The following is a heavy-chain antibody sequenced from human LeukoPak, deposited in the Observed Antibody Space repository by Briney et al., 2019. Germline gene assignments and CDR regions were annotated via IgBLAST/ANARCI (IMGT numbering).Heavy chain of an antibody. CDR2: ISYDGSNK. D-gene: IGHD6-19*01. CDR1: GFTFSSHG. CDR3: ARQVAEQWLVLPNWFDP. Sequence: GGTLRLSCVASGFTFSSHGMNWVRQAPGKGLEWVAVISYDGSNKYYADSVKGRFTISRDNSKNTLYLQMNSLRAEDTAVYYCARQVAEQWLVLPNWFDPWGQGTLVTVSS. V-gene: IGHV3-30*03. J-gene: IGHJ5*02.